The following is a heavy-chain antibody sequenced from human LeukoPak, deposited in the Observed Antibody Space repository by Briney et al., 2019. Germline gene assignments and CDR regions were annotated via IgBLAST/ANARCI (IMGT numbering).Heavy chain of an antibody. CDR3: ARDLFLSGIPAAGVFDY. CDR1: GFTFSNYW. D-gene: IGHD6-25*01. Sequence: GGSLRLSCAASGFTFSNYWMSWVRQAPGEGLEWVANIRQDGSDKYYMESVKGRFTISRDNAKSSLYLQMNSLRAEDTAVYYYARDLFLSGIPAAGVFDYWGQGTLVTVSS. J-gene: IGHJ4*02. V-gene: IGHV3-7*01. CDR2: IRQDGSDK.